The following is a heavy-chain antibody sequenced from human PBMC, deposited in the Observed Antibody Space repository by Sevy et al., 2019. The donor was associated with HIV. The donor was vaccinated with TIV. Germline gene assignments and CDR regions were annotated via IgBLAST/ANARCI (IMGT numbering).Heavy chain of an antibody. CDR1: GYTFTSYG. CDR3: ARGKINVDRYSDKGPYYYYMDV. V-gene: IGHV1-18*01. CDR2: ISAYNGNT. J-gene: IGHJ6*03. Sequence: ASVKVSCKASGYTFTSYGINWVRQAPRQGLEWMGWISAYNGNTNYAQKLQGRVTMTTDTSTSTAYMELRSLRSDDTAVYYCARGKINVDRYSDKGPYYYYMDVWGKWTTVTVSS. D-gene: IGHD3-22*01.